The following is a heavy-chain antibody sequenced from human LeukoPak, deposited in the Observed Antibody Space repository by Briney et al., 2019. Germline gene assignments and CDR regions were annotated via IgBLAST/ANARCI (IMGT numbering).Heavy chain of an antibody. V-gene: IGHV3-23*01. Sequence: GGSLRLSCAASGFTFSSYAMSWVRQAPGKGLEWVSVISGSGGSIYYADSVKGRFTISRDNSKNTLYLQMNSLRAEDTAVYYCAKYLPNQLLKDWGQGTLVTVSS. CDR2: ISGSGGSI. D-gene: IGHD2-2*01. CDR3: AKYLPNQLLKD. J-gene: IGHJ4*02. CDR1: GFTFSSYA.